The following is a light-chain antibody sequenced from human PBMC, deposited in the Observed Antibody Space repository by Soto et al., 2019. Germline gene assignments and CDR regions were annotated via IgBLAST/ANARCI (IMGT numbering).Light chain of an antibody. CDR1: QSISNY. CDR2: AAS. V-gene: IGKV1-39*01. J-gene: IGKJ3*01. Sequence: DIQMTQSPSYLSASVGDRVTITCRASQSISNYLNWYQQKPGKAPKLLIYAASSLQSGVPSRFSGSESGTDFTLTISSLQPEDFATYSCQQSYTTLFTFGPGTNVDIK. CDR3: QQSYTTLFT.